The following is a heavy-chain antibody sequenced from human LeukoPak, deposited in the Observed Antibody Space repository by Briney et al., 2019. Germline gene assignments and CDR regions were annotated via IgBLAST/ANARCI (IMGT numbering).Heavy chain of an antibody. Sequence: GGSLRLSCAAPGFTVSSNYMSWVRQAPGKGLEWVSVIYSGGSTYYADSVKGRFTISRDNSKNTLYLQMNSLRAEDTAVYYCARDLKSWYFDLWGRGTLVTVSS. J-gene: IGHJ2*01. CDR2: IYSGGST. CDR3: ARDLKSWYFDL. CDR1: GFTVSSNY. V-gene: IGHV3-53*01.